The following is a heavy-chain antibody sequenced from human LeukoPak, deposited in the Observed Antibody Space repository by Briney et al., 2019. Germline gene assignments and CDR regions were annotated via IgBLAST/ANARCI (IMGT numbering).Heavy chain of an antibody. CDR3: ARGRYSGSYSDY. J-gene: IGHJ4*02. Sequence: SETLSLTCTVSGGSINSGGYYWSWIRQHPGKGLEWIGYIYYSGSTYYNPSLKSRVTISVDTSKNQFSLKLSSVTAADTAVYYCARGRYSGSYSDYWGQGTLVTVSS. CDR1: GGSINSGGYY. CDR2: IYYSGST. D-gene: IGHD1-26*01. V-gene: IGHV4-31*03.